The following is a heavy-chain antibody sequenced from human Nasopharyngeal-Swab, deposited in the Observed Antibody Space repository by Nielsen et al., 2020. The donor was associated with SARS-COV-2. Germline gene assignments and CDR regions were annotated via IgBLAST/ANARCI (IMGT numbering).Heavy chain of an antibody. J-gene: IGHJ4*02. CDR1: GGSTSSSIYY. CDR3: ARGVGPQPLPSYFDY. Sequence: ETLSLTCTVSGGSTSSSIYYWGWVRQAPGKGLVWVSRIDTVGSSTIYADSVKGRFTISRDNAQNTLYLQMNSLTAEDAAVYYCARGVGPQPLPSYFDYWGQGTLVTVSS. V-gene: IGHV3-74*01. D-gene: IGHD2-15*01. CDR2: IDTVGSST.